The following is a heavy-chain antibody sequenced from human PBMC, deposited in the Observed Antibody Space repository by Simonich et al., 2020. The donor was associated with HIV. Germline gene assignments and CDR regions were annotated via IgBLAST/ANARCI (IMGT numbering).Heavy chain of an antibody. D-gene: IGHD4-17*01. Sequence: QVQLVQSGSELTKPGASVNVSFKASGYPLTTHAMNWVLQAPGQGREWMGWINTNPGNPTYAPGFTGRFVFSLDTSVSTAYLQISSLKDEDTAVYYCVREVRSFDYWGQGTLVTVSS. CDR2: INTNPGNP. V-gene: IGHV7-4-1*02. CDR1: GYPLTTHA. J-gene: IGHJ4*02. CDR3: VREVRSFDY.